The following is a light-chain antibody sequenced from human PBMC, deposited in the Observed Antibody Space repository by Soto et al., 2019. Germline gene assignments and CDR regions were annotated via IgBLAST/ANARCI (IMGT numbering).Light chain of an antibody. Sequence: GDSVTITCRASQNIRNWLAWYQQKPGKAPKLLIYAASSLQSGVPSRFSGSGSGTDFTLTISSLRPEDFATYYCQQANSFPLTFGGGTKVDVK. CDR3: QQANSFPLT. CDR1: QNIRNW. V-gene: IGKV1-12*01. CDR2: AAS. J-gene: IGKJ4*01.